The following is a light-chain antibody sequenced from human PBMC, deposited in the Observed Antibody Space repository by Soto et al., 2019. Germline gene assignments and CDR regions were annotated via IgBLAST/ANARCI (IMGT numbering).Light chain of an antibody. J-gene: IGKJ1*01. V-gene: IGKV3-20*01. CDR1: HSDSSSY. Sequence: IVLTQSPGTLSLSPGERATLSCRACHSDSSSYLAWYQQKPGQPPRLLIYCASSRDTGIPDRFSGSGSGTDFTLTISRLEPEDFAVYYCQQYGSLLWTFGQGTKVDIK. CDR3: QQYGSLLWT. CDR2: CAS.